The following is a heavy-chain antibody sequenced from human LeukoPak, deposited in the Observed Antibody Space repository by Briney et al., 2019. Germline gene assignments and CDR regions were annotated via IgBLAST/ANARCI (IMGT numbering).Heavy chain of an antibody. CDR3: SREGYSCPNWFDT. J-gene: IGHJ5*02. CDR1: GGSISSSSYY. V-gene: IGHV4-39*07. CDR2: IYYSGST. Sequence: SETLSLTCTVSGGSISSSSYYWGWIRQPPGKGLEWIGSIYYSGSTYYNPSLKSRVSMSVDTAKNQISLILTSVTAADTAAYYCSREGYSCPNWFDTWGQGTLVTVSS. D-gene: IGHD4-11*01.